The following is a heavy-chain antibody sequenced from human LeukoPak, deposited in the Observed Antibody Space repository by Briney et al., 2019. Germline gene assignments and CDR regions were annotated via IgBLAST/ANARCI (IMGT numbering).Heavy chain of an antibody. CDR1: GGTFSSYA. CDR3: AKALDYYDSSGFDY. V-gene: IGHV3-9*03. CDR2: ISWNSGSI. J-gene: IGHJ4*02. D-gene: IGHD3-22*01. Sequence: SCKASGGTFSSYAMSWVRQAPGKGLEWVSGISWNSGSIGYADSVKGRFTISRDNAKNSLYLQMNSLRAEDMALYYCAKALDYYDSSGFDYWGQGTLVTVSS.